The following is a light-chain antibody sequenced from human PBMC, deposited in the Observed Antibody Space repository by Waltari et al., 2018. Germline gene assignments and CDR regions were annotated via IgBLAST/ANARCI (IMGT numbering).Light chain of an antibody. CDR2: DAS. Sequence: DIVLTQSPATLSLSPGERATPSCKASQSVSSYLAWYQQKPGQAPRLLIYDASNRAAGIPARFSGSGSGTDFTLTISSLEPEDFAVYYCQQRSNWLWTFGQGTKVEIK. V-gene: IGKV3-11*01. CDR3: QQRSNWLWT. J-gene: IGKJ1*01. CDR1: QSVSSY.